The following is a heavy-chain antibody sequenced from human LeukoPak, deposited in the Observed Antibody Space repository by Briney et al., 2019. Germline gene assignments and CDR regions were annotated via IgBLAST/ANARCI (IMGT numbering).Heavy chain of an antibody. J-gene: IGHJ4*02. CDR1: GFSFSAFE. V-gene: IGHV3-48*03. CDR2: ISTGGRTI. Sequence: PGGSLRLSCAASGFSFSAFEMNWVRQAPGKGLEWISHISTGGRTIYYADSVKGRFTISRDNAKNSLYLQMNSLRGEDTGVYYCARGSGYVLDYWTQGTLVTVSP. CDR3: ARGSGYVLDY. D-gene: IGHD2-15*01.